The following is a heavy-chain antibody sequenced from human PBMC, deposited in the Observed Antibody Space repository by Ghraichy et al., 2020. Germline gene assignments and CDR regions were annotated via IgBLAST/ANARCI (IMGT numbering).Heavy chain of an antibody. CDR3: ARESRGVVTAIYGMDV. CDR2: AYYRDKWCN. J-gene: IGHJ6*02. V-gene: IGHV6-1*01. Sequence: HGVRGAASRGLEGLGRAYYRDKWCNGYAVSVKSRISIHPDTSKNQFSLQLKSVTPEDTAVYYCARESRGVVTAIYGMDVWGQGTTVTVSS. D-gene: IGHD2-21*02.